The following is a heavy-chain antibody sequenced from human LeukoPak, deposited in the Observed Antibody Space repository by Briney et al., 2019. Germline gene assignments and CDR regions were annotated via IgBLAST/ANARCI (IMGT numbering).Heavy chain of an antibody. Sequence: ASVKVSCKASGYTFTGYGISWVRQAPGQGLEWMGWISAYNGNTNYAQKLQGRVTMTTDTSTSTAYMELRSLRSDDTAVYYCARDPNYYGSGPYYFDYWGQGSLVTVSS. D-gene: IGHD3-10*01. J-gene: IGHJ4*02. CDR3: ARDPNYYGSGPYYFDY. V-gene: IGHV1-18*04. CDR1: GYTFTGYG. CDR2: ISAYNGNT.